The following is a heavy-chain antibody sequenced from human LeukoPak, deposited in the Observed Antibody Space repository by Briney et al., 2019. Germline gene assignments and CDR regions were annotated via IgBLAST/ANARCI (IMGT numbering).Heavy chain of an antibody. D-gene: IGHD6-13*01. V-gene: IGHV3-30-3*01. Sequence: GRSLRLSCAASGFTFSSYAMHWVRQAPGKGLEWVAVISYDGSNKYYADSVKGRFTISRDNSKNTLYLQMNSLRAEDAAVYYCARDNGQQLAYYYYYYMDVWGKGTTVTVSS. J-gene: IGHJ6*03. CDR3: ARDNGQQLAYYYYYYMDV. CDR2: ISYDGSNK. CDR1: GFTFSSYA.